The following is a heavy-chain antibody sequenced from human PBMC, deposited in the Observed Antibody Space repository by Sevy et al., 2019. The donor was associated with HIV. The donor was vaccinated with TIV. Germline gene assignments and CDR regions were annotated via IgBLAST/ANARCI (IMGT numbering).Heavy chain of an antibody. D-gene: IGHD3-3*01. CDR2: IWYDGSNI. Sequence: GRSLRLSCTASGFTFSNHGMHWVRQAPGKGPEWVAIIWYDGSNIYYADSAKGRFTISRDNSRNKLYLQMYDLRPEDTAVYYCVRESSHDFWSGYWGYLDYWGQGTLVTVSS. CDR1: GFTFSNHG. CDR3: VRESSHDFWSGYWGYLDY. J-gene: IGHJ4*02. V-gene: IGHV3-33*01.